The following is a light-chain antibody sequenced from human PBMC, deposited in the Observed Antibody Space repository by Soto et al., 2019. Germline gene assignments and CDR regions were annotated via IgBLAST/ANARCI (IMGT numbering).Light chain of an antibody. Sequence: QSALTQPASVSGSPGQSITICCTGTSSDVGSYNLVSWYQQHPGKAPKLMIYEGSKRPSGVSNRFSGSKSGNTASLTISGLQAEDEADYYCCSYAGSSTFVFGGGTQLTVL. CDR3: CSYAGSSTFV. CDR2: EGS. CDR1: SSDVGSYNL. V-gene: IGLV2-23*03. J-gene: IGLJ2*01.